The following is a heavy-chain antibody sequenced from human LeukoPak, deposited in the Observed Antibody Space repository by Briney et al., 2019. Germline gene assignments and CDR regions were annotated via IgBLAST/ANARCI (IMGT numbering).Heavy chain of an antibody. D-gene: IGHD3-22*01. V-gene: IGHV3-23*01. Sequence: GGSLRLSCAASGFTFSSYAMSWVRQAPGKGLEWVSAISGSGGSTYYADSVKGRFTISRDNSKNTLYLQMNSLRAEDTAVYYCAKGTGYCDSSGYDPFDIWGQGTMVTVSS. CDR3: AKGTGYCDSSGYDPFDI. J-gene: IGHJ3*02. CDR1: GFTFSSYA. CDR2: ISGSGGST.